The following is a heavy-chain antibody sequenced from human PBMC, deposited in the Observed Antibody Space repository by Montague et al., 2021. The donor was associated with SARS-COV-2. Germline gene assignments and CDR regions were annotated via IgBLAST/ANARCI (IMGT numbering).Heavy chain of an antibody. CDR2: INYSGST. D-gene: IGHD3-3*01. CDR1: GSSISSTSYY. J-gene: IGHJ3*02. Sequence: SATLSLTCTVSGSSISSTSYYWGWIPQPPGKGLGWLGIINYSGSTYYNPSLKCRVTISVATSKNLFSLKLSSVTAADSAVYYCARHSGLDTIFGVVIIPDAFDIWGQGTMVTVSS. CDR3: ARHSGLDTIFGVVIIPDAFDI. V-gene: IGHV4-39*01.